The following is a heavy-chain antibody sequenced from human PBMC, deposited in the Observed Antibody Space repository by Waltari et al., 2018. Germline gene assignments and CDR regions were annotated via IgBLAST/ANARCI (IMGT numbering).Heavy chain of an antibody. Sequence: QVQLQESGPGRGKPSETLSSTCTVCGGSISSYYWSWIRQPAGKGLEWIGRLYTSGSTNYNPSLKSRVTMSADTSTNQFSLKLSSVTAADTAVYYCARDVRRWLQSIRGWYFDLWGRGTLVTVSS. J-gene: IGHJ2*01. CDR1: GGSISSYY. CDR2: LYTSGST. D-gene: IGHD3-10*01. CDR3: ARDVRRWLQSIRGWYFDL. V-gene: IGHV4-4*07.